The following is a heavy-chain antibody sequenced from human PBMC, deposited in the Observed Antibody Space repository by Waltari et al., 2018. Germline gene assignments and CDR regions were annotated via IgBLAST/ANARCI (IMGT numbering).Heavy chain of an antibody. D-gene: IGHD1-26*01. CDR2: VYPVASAT. CDR1: GYSFTSYW. V-gene: IGHV5-51*01. J-gene: IGHJ3*02. CDR3: ARAQGAPPLVAFDI. Sequence: EVQLVQSGAEVKKPGESLKISCKGSGYSFTSYWIGWVRQMPGKGLEWMGFVYPVASATSYSPSFQGQVTISADKSISTAYLQWSSLKASDTAMYYCARAQGAPPLVAFDIWGQGTMVTVSS.